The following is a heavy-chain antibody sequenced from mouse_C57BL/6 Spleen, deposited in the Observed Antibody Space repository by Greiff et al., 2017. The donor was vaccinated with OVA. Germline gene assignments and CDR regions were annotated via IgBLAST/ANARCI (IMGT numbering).Heavy chain of an antibody. CDR3: AREGNWDEGFAY. J-gene: IGHJ3*01. Sequence: QVQLQQPGAELVKPGASVKLSCKASGYTFTSYWMQWVKQRPGQGLEWIGEIDPSDSDTNYNQKFKGKATLTVDKSSSTAYMQLSSLTSEDSAVYYCAREGNWDEGFAYWGQGTLVTVSA. V-gene: IGHV1-50*01. D-gene: IGHD4-1*01. CDR1: GYTFTSYW. CDR2: IDPSDSDT.